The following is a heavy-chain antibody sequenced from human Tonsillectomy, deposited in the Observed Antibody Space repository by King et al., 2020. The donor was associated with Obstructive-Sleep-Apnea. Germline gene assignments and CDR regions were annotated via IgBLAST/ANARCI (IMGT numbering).Heavy chain of an antibody. V-gene: IGHV3-72*01. CDR3: ARHLTGDDAFDI. J-gene: IGHJ3*02. CDR1: GFTFSDHY. CDR2: TRNKANSYTT. D-gene: IGHD3-16*01. Sequence: VQLVESGGGLVQPGGSLRLSCAASGFTFSDHYMDWVRQAPGKGLEWVGRTRNKANSYTTEYAASVKGRFTISRDDSKNSLYLQMNSLKTEDTAVYYCARHLTGDDAFDIWGQGTMVTVSS.